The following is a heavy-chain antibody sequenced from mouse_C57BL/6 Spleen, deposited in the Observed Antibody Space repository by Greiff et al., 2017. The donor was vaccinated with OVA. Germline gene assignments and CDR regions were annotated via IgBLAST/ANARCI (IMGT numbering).Heavy chain of an antibody. Sequence: QVQLQQPGAELVKPGASVKLSCKASGYTFTSYWMQWVKQRPGQGLEWIGEIDPSDSYTNYNQKFKGKATLTVDTSSSTAYMQLSSLTSEDSAVYYCASYSNYDYYAMDYWGQGTSVTVSS. J-gene: IGHJ4*01. CDR2: IDPSDSYT. CDR3: ASYSNYDYYAMDY. CDR1: GYTFTSYW. D-gene: IGHD2-5*01. V-gene: IGHV1-50*01.